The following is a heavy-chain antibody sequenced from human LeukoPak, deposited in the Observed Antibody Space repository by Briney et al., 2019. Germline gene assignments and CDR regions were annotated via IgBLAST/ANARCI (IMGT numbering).Heavy chain of an antibody. J-gene: IGHJ6*03. CDR3: ARAAVVNQWLVPYYYYYYMDV. CDR1: GYTFTSYG. CDR2: ISAYNGNT. D-gene: IGHD6-19*01. Sequence: GASVKVSCKASGYTFTSYGISWVRQAPGQVLEWMGWISAYNGNTNYAQKLQGRVTMTTDTSTSTAYMELRSLRSDDTAVYYCARAAVVNQWLVPYYYYYYMDVWGKGTTVTVSS. V-gene: IGHV1-18*01.